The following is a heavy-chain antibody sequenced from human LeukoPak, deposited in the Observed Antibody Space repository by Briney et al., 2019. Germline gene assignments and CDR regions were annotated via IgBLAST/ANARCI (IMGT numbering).Heavy chain of an antibody. J-gene: IGHJ3*02. Sequence: GESLKISCKGSGYSFTSYWIGWVRQMPGKGLEWMGIIYPGDSDTRYSPSFQGQVTISADKSISTAYLQWSSLKASDTAMYYCASHCSNTSCPRDAFDIWGQGTMVTVSS. CDR3: ASHCSNTSCPRDAFDI. D-gene: IGHD2-2*01. CDR1: GYSFTSYW. V-gene: IGHV5-51*01. CDR2: IYPGDSDT.